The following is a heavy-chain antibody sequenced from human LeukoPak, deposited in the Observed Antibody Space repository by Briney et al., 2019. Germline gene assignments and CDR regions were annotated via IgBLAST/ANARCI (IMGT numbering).Heavy chain of an antibody. V-gene: IGHV1-2*06. CDR1: GYTFTGYY. J-gene: IGHJ6*02. Sequence: ASVKVSCKASGYTFTGYYMHWVRQAPGQGLEWMGRINPNSGGTNYAQKFQGRATMTRDTSISTAYMELSRLRSDDTAVYYCARTPLPYYYGMDVWGQGTTVTVSS. CDR2: INPNSGGT. CDR3: ARTPLPYYYGMDV.